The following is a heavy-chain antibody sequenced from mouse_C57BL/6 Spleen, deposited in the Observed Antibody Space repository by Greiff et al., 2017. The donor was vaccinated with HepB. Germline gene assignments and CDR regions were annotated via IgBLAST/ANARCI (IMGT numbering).Heavy chain of an antibody. CDR3: ARHEEYGNYFDY. D-gene: IGHD2-10*02. CDR2: ISNGGGST. V-gene: IGHV5-12*01. Sequence: EVKVEESGGGLVQPGGSLKLSCAASGFTFSDYYMYWVRQTPEKRLEWVAYISNGGGSTYYPDTVKGRFTISRDNAKNTLYLQMSRLKSEDTAMYYCARHEEYGNYFDYWGQGTTLTVSS. J-gene: IGHJ2*01. CDR1: GFTFSDYY.